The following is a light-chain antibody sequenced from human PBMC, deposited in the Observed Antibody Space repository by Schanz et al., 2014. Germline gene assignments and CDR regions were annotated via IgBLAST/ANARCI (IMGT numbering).Light chain of an antibody. CDR3: QQRSNWPPKLT. Sequence: EIVLTQSPGTLSLSPGERATLSCRASQSIPFTYLAWYHQKPGQAPRLLIYDASNRATDIPARFSGSGSGTDCTLTISSLEPEDFAVYYCQQRSNWPPKLTFGGGTKVEIK. J-gene: IGKJ4*01. CDR2: DAS. V-gene: IGKV3-11*01. CDR1: QSIPFTY.